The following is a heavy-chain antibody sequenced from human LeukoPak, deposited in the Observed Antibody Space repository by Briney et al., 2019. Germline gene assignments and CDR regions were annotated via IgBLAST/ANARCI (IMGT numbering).Heavy chain of an antibody. CDR2: TYYRSKWYN. Sequence: SQTLSLTCAISGDSASSNSAAWNWIRQSPSRGLEWLGRTYYRSKWYNDYAVSVKSRITINPDTSKNQFSLQLNSVTPENTAVYYCARSQRITMVRGVLNNWFDPWGQGTLVTVSS. V-gene: IGHV6-1*01. J-gene: IGHJ5*02. CDR3: ARSQRITMVRGVLNNWFDP. CDR1: GDSASSNSAA. D-gene: IGHD3-10*01.